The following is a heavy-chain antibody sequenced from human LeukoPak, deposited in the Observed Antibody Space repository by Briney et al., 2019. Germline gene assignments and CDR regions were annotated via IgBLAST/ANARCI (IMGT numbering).Heavy chain of an antibody. CDR2: IHPGDSDT. CDR3: ARSLGIVGAKKYAFDI. CDR1: GYSFTSYW. J-gene: IGHJ3*02. Sequence: GESLKISCKGSGYSFTSYWIGWVRQMPGKGLEWMGIIHPGDSDTRYSPSFQGQVTISADKSISTAYLQWSSLKASDTAMYYCARSLGIVGAKKYAFDIWGQGTMVTVSS. V-gene: IGHV5-51*01. D-gene: IGHD1-26*01.